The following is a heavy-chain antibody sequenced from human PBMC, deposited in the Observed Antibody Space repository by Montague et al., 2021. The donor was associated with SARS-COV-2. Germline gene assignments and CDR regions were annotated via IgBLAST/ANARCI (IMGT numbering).Heavy chain of an antibody. Sequence: SETLSLTCTVSGGSTASHYWNWIRQSPGKRPEWIGYVYYNEDTKYNPSLQSRVTISIDTSENQFSLRLNSVTAADTAVYFCARGGAFDPWGQGRLVTVSS. J-gene: IGHJ3*01. CDR2: VYYNEDT. CDR3: ARGGAFDP. V-gene: IGHV4-59*08. CDR1: GGSTASHY.